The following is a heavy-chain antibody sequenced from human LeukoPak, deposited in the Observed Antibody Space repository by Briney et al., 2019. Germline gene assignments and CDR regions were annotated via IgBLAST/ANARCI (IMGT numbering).Heavy chain of an antibody. CDR2: VSYSGST. Sequence: SETLSLTCTVSGGAISSYYWSWVRQPPGKGLEWIGYVSYSGSTDYNPSLKSRVIISIDTSKNQFSLRLSSVTAADTAVYYCARENDRYGRIDYWGQGTQVTVSS. J-gene: IGHJ4*02. D-gene: IGHD5-18*01. V-gene: IGHV4-59*01. CDR1: GGAISSYY. CDR3: ARENDRYGRIDY.